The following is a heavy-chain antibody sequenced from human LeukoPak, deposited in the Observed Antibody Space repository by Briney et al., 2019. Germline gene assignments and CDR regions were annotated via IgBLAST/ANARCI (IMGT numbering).Heavy chain of an antibody. CDR2: IIVYNGYT. J-gene: IGHJ4*02. V-gene: IGHV1-18*01. CDR3: ARGSYFDC. CDR1: GYTFPNFV. Sequence: ASVKVSCKASGYTFPNFVISWVRQAPGQGLEWMGWIIVYNGYTNYAQKFQGRVTMTTDTSTSTAYMELRSLRSDDTAVYYCARGSYFDCWGQGTLVTVSS.